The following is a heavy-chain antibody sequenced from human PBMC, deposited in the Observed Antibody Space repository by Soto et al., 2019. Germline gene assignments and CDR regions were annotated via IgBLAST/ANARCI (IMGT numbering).Heavy chain of an antibody. J-gene: IGHJ4*02. CDR1: GGSVSSGSYY. CDR2: IYYSGST. V-gene: IGHV4-61*01. Sequence: PSETLSLTCTVSGGSVSSGSYYWSWIRQPPGKGLEWIGYIYYSGSTNYNPSLKSRVTISVDTSKNQFSLKLSSVTAADTAVYYCARVGTGYDFWSGYSLYYFDYWGQGTLVTVSS. CDR3: ARVGTGYDFWSGYSLYYFDY. D-gene: IGHD3-3*01.